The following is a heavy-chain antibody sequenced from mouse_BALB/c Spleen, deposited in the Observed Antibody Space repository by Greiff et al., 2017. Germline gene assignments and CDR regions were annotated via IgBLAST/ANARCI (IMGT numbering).Heavy chain of an antibody. Sequence: EVQLVESGGGLVKPGGSLKLSCAASGFTFSSYAMSWVRQTPEKRLEWVASISSGGSTYYPDSVKGRFTISRDNARNILYLQMSSLRSEDTAMYYCARGPPFHYFDYWGQGTTLTVSS. J-gene: IGHJ2*01. CDR3: ARGPPFHYFDY. CDR2: ISSGGST. V-gene: IGHV5-6-5*01. CDR1: GFTFSSYA.